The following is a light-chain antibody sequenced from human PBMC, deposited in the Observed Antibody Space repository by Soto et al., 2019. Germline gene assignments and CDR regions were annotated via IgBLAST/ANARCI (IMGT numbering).Light chain of an antibody. CDR2: DVS. Sequence: QSALTQPASVSGSPGQSITISCSGTSSDVGGYKYVSWYQQHPGKAPKLIIYDVSNRPSGASNRFSGSKSGNTASLTISGLQAEDEADYYCASYSPTSTLVFGGGTNLTVL. CDR3: ASYSPTSTLV. V-gene: IGLV2-14*03. CDR1: SSDVGGYKY. J-gene: IGLJ2*01.